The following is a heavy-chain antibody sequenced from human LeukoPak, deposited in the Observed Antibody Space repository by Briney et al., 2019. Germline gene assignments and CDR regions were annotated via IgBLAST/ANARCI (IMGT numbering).Heavy chain of an antibody. Sequence: SVKVSCKASGGTFSSYAISWVRQAPGQGLEWMGRIIPILGIANYAQKLQGRVTITADKSTSTAYMELSSLRSEDTAVYYCARRVTTYFDYWGQGTLVTASA. J-gene: IGHJ4*02. D-gene: IGHD4-17*01. CDR2: IIPILGIA. V-gene: IGHV1-69*04. CDR1: GGTFSSYA. CDR3: ARRVTTYFDY.